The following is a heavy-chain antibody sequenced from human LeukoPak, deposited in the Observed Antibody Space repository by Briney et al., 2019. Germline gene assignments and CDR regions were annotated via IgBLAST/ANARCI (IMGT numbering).Heavy chain of an antibody. CDR2: IYTSGST. J-gene: IGHJ4*02. CDR1: GGSISSYY. V-gene: IGHV4-4*09. Sequence: SETLSLTCTVSGGSISSYYWSWIRQPPGKGLEWIGYIYTSGSTNYNPSLKSRVTISVDASKNQFSLKLSSVTAADTAVYYCARLRNWSYVFDYWGQGTLVTVSS. CDR3: ARLRNWSYVFDY. D-gene: IGHD1-7*01.